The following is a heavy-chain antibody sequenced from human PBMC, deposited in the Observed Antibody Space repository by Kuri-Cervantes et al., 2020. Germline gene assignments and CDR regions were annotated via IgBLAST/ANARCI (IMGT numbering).Heavy chain of an antibody. CDR2: IYWDDDK. CDR3: AHRLIAAAGFDY. J-gene: IGHJ4*02. V-gene: IGHV2-5*02. D-gene: IGHD6-13*01. Sequence: SGPTLVKPTQTLTLTCSFSGFSLTTSGVGVGWIRQPPGKALEWLALIYWDDDKRYSPSLKSRLTITKDTSKNQVVLTMTNMDPVDTATYYCAHRLIAAAGFDYWGQGTLVTVSS. CDR1: GFSLTTSGVG.